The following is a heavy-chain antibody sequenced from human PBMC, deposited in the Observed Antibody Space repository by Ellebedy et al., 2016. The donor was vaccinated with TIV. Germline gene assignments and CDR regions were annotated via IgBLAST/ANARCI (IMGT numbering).Heavy chain of an antibody. CDR1: GYTFTSYG. V-gene: IGHV1-18*01. Sequence: ASVKVSCKASGYTFTSYGIIWVRQAPGQGVEWMGWISAYNGNTNYAQKLQGRVTMTEDTATDTAYMELSSMRSEDTAVYYCATRLKYCGGDCYFYWGQGTLVTVSS. CDR3: ATRLKYCGGDCYFY. J-gene: IGHJ4*02. CDR2: ISAYNGNT. D-gene: IGHD2-21*02.